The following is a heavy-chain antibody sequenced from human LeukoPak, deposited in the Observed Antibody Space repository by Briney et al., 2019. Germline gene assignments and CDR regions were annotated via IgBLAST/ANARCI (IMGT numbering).Heavy chain of an antibody. D-gene: IGHD3-22*01. CDR2: IYYSGST. J-gene: IGHJ4*02. CDR1: GGSISSGGYS. CDR3: ARGITYYYDSSGYDYFDY. Sequence: PSETLSLTCTVSGGSISSGGYSWSWIRQHPGKGLEWIGYIYYSGSTYYNPSLKSRVTISVDTSKNQFSLKLSSVTAADTAVYYCARGITYYYDSSGYDYFDYWGQGTLVTVSS. V-gene: IGHV4-31*03.